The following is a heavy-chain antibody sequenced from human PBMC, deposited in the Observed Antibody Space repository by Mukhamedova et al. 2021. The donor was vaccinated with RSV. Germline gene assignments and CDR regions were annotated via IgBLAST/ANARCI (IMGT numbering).Heavy chain of an antibody. D-gene: IGHD2-2*01. J-gene: IGHJ4*02. CDR3: TTGSPNCSSTSCPFDY. Sequence: APGKGLEWVGRIKSKTDGGTTDYAAPVKGRFTISRDDSKNTLYLQMNSLKTEDTAVYYCTTGSPNCSSTSCPFDYWGQGTLVTV. CDR2: IKSKTDGGTT. V-gene: IGHV3-15*01.